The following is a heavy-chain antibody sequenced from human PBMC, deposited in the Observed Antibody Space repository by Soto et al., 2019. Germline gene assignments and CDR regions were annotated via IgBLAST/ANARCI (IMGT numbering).Heavy chain of an antibody. CDR3: AGASPYDYATDY. Sequence: QVQLVQSGAAVKKPGSSVKVSCKASGGTFSSYTISWVRQAPGQGREWMGRIIPILGIANYAQKFQGRVTITADKYTSTTYMELSSLRSEDTAVYYCAGASPYDYATDYWGQGTLVTVYS. J-gene: IGHJ4*02. CDR1: GGTFSSYT. CDR2: IIPILGIA. D-gene: IGHD3-10*01. V-gene: IGHV1-69*02.